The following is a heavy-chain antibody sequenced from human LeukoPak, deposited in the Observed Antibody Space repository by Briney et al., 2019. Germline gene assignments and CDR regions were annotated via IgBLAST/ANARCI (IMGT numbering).Heavy chain of an antibody. D-gene: IGHD3-22*01. Sequence: PSEALSLTCAVYGGSFSRYYWSWIRQPPGKGLEWIGEINHSGSTNYNPSLKSRVTISVDTSKNQFSLKLSSVTAADTAVYYCAREKDSSGYFAFDIWGQGTMVTVSS. CDR1: GGSFSRYY. CDR2: INHSGST. J-gene: IGHJ3*02. V-gene: IGHV4-34*01. CDR3: AREKDSSGYFAFDI.